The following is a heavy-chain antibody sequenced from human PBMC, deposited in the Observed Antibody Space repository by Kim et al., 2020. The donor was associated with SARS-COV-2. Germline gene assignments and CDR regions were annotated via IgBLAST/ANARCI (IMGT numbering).Heavy chain of an antibody. CDR2: INHSGST. CDR3: ARASRGYSYGWPRPPFDY. Sequence: SETLSLTCAVYGGSFSGYYWSWIRQPPGKGLEWIGEINHSGSTNYNPSLKSRVTISVDTSKNQFSLKLSSVTAADTAVYYCARASRGYSYGWPRPPFDYWGQGTLVTVSS. V-gene: IGHV4-34*01. J-gene: IGHJ4*02. CDR1: GGSFSGYY. D-gene: IGHD5-18*01.